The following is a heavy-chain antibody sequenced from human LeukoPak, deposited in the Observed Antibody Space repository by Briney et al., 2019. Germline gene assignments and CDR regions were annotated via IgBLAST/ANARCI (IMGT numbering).Heavy chain of an antibody. Sequence: GSLRLSCAAPGFTRSSQYMSWVRQAPGGGLGWGSVIYSGGSTYYADSVKGRFTISRDNSKNTLYLQMNSLRAEDTAVYYCARDSGGYSSSWFDYWGQGTLVTVSS. CDR2: IYSGGST. CDR1: GFTRSSQY. D-gene: IGHD6-13*01. J-gene: IGHJ4*02. CDR3: ARDSGGYSSSWFDY. V-gene: IGHV3-66*01.